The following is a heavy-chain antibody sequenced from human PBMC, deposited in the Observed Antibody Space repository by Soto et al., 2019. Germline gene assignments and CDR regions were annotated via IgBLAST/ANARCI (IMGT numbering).Heavy chain of an antibody. CDR1: GFTFSSYS. CDR2: ITSRSSTI. CDR3: ARGSGYHSSSPNWFDP. V-gene: IGHV3-48*01. D-gene: IGHD6-13*01. Sequence: GGSLRLSCAASGFTFSSYSMNWVRQAPGKGLEWVSYITSRSSTIHYADSVKGRFTISRDNAKNSLYLQMNSLRAEDTAVYYCARGSGYHSSSPNWFDPWGQGTLVTVSS. J-gene: IGHJ5*02.